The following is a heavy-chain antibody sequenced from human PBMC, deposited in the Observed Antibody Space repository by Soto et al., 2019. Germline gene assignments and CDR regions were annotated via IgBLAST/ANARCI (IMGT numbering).Heavy chain of an antibody. CDR1: GFTFSSYS. J-gene: IGHJ4*02. Sequence: GGSLRLSCAASGFTFSSYSMNWVRQAPGKGLEWVSSISSSSSYIYYADSVKGRFTISRDNAKNSLYLQMNSLRAEDTAVYYCARDNRARSSGPNGYWGQGTLVTVSS. CDR2: ISSSSSYI. D-gene: IGHD6-19*01. CDR3: ARDNRARSSGPNGY. V-gene: IGHV3-21*01.